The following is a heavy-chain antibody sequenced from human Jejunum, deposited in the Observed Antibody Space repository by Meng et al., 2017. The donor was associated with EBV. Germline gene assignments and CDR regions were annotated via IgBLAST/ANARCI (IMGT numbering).Heavy chain of an antibody. Sequence: GPRQGSGPGVVKPWETLSPPCTASGGSISGYYWNLIRQSPGKGLEWIGYIYYSGSTNYNPSLKSRVTISVDTSKNQFSLKLSSVTAADTAMYYCASHSGSSSWWFDPWGQGTLVTVSS. CDR2: IYYSGST. CDR3: ASHSGSSSWWFDP. J-gene: IGHJ5*02. V-gene: IGHV4-59*01. D-gene: IGHD6-6*01. CDR1: GGSISGYY.